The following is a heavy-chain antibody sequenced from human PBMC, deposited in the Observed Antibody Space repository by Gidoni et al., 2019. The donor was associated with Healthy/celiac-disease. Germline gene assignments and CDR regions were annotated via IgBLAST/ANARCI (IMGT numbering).Heavy chain of an antibody. J-gene: IGHJ5*02. CDR3: ARRGSGSRGWFDP. CDR1: GGSISSSSYY. V-gene: IGHV4-39*01. Sequence: QLQLQESGPGLVKPSETLSLTCTVSGGSISSSSYYWGWIRQPPGKGLEWIGSIYYSGSTYYNPSLKSRVTISVDTSKNQFSLKLSSVTAADTAVYYCARRGSGSRGWFDPWGQGTLVTVSS. CDR2: IYYSGST. D-gene: IGHD3-16*01.